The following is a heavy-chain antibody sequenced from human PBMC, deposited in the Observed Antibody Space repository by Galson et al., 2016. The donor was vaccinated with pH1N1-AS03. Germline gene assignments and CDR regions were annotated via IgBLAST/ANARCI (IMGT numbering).Heavy chain of an antibody. CDR3: TTDDYGDYRGTGAGTNEALDM. J-gene: IGHJ3*02. CDR2: IKNRENGRTT. CDR1: GFTFSNAW. V-gene: IGHV3-15*01. D-gene: IGHD4-17*01. Sequence: SLRLSCAAPGFTFSNAWMSWVRQAPGKGLEWVGLIKNRENGRTTDYAAPVKGRFTISTDDSKNTLYLQMNSLKTGDTAVYYCTTDDYGDYRGTGAGTNEALDMWGQGTMVTVSS.